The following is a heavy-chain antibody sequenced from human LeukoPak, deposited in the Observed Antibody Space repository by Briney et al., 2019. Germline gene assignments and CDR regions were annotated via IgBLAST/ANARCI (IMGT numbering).Heavy chain of an antibody. V-gene: IGHV4-59*01. Sequence: SEALSLTCTVSGGSISSYYWSWIRQPPGKGLEWIGYIFYIGSTNYNPSLKSRVTISVDTSKNQFSLKLSSVTAADTAVYYCARANGWYYYMDVWGKGTTVTISS. CDR2: IFYIGST. D-gene: IGHD2-8*01. CDR1: GGSISSYY. CDR3: ARANGWYYYMDV. J-gene: IGHJ6*03.